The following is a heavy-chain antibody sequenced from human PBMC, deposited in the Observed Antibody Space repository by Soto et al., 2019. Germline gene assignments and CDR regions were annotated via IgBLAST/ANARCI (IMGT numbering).Heavy chain of an antibody. Sequence: PGGSLRLSCAASGFTFSSYAMHWVRQAPGKGLEWVAVISYDGSNKYYADSVKGRFTISRDNSKNTLYLQMNSLRAEDTAVYYCARDKFVVSPISLHVQTTTYYYYYGMDVWGQGTTVTVSS. V-gene: IGHV3-30-3*01. CDR2: ISYDGSNK. CDR3: ARDKFVVSPISLHVQTTTYYYYYGMDV. J-gene: IGHJ6*02. D-gene: IGHD4-4*01. CDR1: GFTFSSYA.